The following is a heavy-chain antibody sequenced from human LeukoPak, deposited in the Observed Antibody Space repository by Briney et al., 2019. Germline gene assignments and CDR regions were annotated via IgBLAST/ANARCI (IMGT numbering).Heavy chain of an antibody. CDR3: ARQSGYSSSFWFDP. CDR1: GGSISSSSYY. CDR2: IYYSGST. J-gene: IGHJ5*02. D-gene: IGHD6-13*01. Sequence: SETLSLTCTVSGGSISSSSYYWGWIRQPPGKGLEWIGSIYYSGSTYYNPSLKSRVTISVDTSKNQFPLKLSSVTAADTAVYYCARQSGYSSSFWFDPWGQGTLVTVSS. V-gene: IGHV4-39*01.